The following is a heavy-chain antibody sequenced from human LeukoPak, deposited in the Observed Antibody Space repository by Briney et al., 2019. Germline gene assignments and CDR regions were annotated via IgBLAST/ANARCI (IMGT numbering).Heavy chain of an antibody. CDR1: EFIFGRDW. D-gene: IGHD2-2*01. V-gene: IGHV3-7*01. CDR3: ATLDSTKSVF. Sequence: GGSLRLSCVASEFIFGRDWISWVRQAPGKGLEWVACIKQDGSEEYYVGSVRGRFTVSVDNGKNSLYLQMNSLRAEDTARYYCATLDSTKSVFWGRGTAVTVSS. CDR2: IKQDGSEE. J-gene: IGHJ1*01.